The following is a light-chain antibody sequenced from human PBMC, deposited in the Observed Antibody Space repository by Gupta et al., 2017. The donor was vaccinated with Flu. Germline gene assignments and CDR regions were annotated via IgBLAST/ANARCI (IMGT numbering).Light chain of an antibody. Sequence: QSALTQPAAVSGSLGQSITVSCTGTSSDIGTYNLVSWYQQHPGEAPRLLIFEGSQRPSGISTRFSGSKSGNTASLTISALQSDDEATYYCCSYTGRSPVVFGGGTTVTVL. CDR1: SSDIGTYNL. CDR2: EGS. CDR3: CSYTGRSPVV. V-gene: IGLV2-23*01. J-gene: IGLJ2*01.